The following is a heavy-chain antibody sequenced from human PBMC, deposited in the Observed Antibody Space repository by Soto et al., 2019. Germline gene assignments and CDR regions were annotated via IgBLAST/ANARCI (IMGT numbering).Heavy chain of an antibody. CDR2: MYYSGRT. D-gene: IGHD4-17*01. V-gene: IGHV4-39*01. J-gene: IGHJ6*02. Sequence: SETLSLTXTVSGASISSSNYYRGWIRQPPGRGLEWIGTMYYSGRTYYNPSLKSRVTTSVDTSKNQFSLKLSAVTATDTAVYYCARHGNTVTTGYYYGMDVWGQGTTVTVSS. CDR1: GASISSSNYY. CDR3: ARHGNTVTTGYYYGMDV.